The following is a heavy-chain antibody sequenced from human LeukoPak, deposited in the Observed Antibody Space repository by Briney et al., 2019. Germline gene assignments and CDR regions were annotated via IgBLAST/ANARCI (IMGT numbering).Heavy chain of an antibody. Sequence: SETLSLTCTVSGGSIRSYYWSWIRQPPGKGLEWIGYIYYSGSTNYNPSLKSRVTISVDTSKNQFSLKLSSVTAADTAVYYCARDEWWRETYAFDIWGQGTMVTVSS. D-gene: IGHD2-15*01. CDR1: GGSIRSYY. CDR2: IYYSGST. V-gene: IGHV4-59*12. CDR3: ARDEWWRETYAFDI. J-gene: IGHJ3*02.